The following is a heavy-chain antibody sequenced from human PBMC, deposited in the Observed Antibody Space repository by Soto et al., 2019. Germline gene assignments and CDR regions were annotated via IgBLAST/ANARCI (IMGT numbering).Heavy chain of an antibody. V-gene: IGHV3-74*01. CDR1: GFTFRPYW. D-gene: IGHD6-6*01. CDR3: ERGSSDI. Sequence: EVQLVESGGGLVQPGGSLRLSCAASGFTFRPYWMHWVRQAPGKGLVWVSRINSDGSSTNHADSVKGRFTISRDNAKNTLYLQMNSLRVEDTAMYYCERGSSDIWGQGTMVTVSS. J-gene: IGHJ3*02. CDR2: INSDGSST.